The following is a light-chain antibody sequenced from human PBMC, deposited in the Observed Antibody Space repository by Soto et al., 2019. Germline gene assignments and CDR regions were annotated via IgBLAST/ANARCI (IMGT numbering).Light chain of an antibody. CDR1: RNIGSN. CDR3: QQYYNWLS. J-gene: IGKJ4*01. Sequence: EIVMTQSPATLSVSPGERATISCRASRNIGSNLAWYQLTPGQAPRLLMYDVSTRATDIPTRFSGTGSGTDFTLTISSLQSDEWAVYYCQQYYNWLSFGGGTNIEIK. CDR2: DVS. V-gene: IGKV3-15*01.